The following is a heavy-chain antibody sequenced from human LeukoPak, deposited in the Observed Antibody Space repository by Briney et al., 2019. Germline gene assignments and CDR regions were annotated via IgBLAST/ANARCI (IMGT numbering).Heavy chain of an antibody. D-gene: IGHD2-2*01. J-gene: IGHJ4*02. CDR3: ARLRATSWPTYYFDY. CDR2: INPNSGAT. V-gene: IGHV1-2*02. Sequence: GASVKVSCKTFEHTFSGYYMHWVRQAPGQGLEWMGWINPNSGATKYAQKFQGRVTMTRDISTTTAYMDLSRLTSDDTAVYYCARLRATSWPTYYFDYWGQGTLVTVSS. CDR1: EHTFSGYY.